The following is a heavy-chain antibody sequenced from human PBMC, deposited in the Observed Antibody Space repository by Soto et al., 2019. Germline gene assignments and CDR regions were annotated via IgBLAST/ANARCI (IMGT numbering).Heavy chain of an antibody. CDR2: IYYSGST. V-gene: IGHV4-59*12. J-gene: IGHJ5*02. CDR1: GGSISSYF. Sequence: SETLCLSCTVSGGSISSYFWSWIRQPPGKGLEWIGYIYYSGSTNYNPSLKSRVTISVDRSKNQFSLKLSSVTAADTAVYYCARVPDRWGQGTLVTVSS. CDR3: ARVPDR. D-gene: IGHD2-2*01.